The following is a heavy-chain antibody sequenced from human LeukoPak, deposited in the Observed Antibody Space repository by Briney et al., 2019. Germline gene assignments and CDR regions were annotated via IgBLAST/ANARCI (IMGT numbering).Heavy chain of an antibody. CDR2: INHSGST. J-gene: IGHJ4*02. CDR1: GGSFSGYY. CDR3: ARGPLNRYSYGLVY. D-gene: IGHD5-18*01. Sequence: SETLSLTCAVYGGSFSGYYWSWIRQPPGKGLEWIGEINHSGSTNYNPSLKSRVTISVDTSKNQFPLKLSSVTAADTAVYYCARGPLNRYSYGLVYWGQGTLATVSS. V-gene: IGHV4-34*01.